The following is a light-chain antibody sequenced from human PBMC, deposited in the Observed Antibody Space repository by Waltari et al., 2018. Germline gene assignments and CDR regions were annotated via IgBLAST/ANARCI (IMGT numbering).Light chain of an antibody. CDR2: KAS. J-gene: IGKJ4*01. V-gene: IGKV1-5*03. CDR1: QSVKNN. Sequence: DIQMTQSLSTLSASVGDRVTITCRASQSVKNNLAWYQQAPGKAPKVLIHKASRLESGAPSRFSGSGYGTEFTLTISSLQPDDFATYYCQEYDSLPVTFGGGTKVEI. CDR3: QEYDSLPVT.